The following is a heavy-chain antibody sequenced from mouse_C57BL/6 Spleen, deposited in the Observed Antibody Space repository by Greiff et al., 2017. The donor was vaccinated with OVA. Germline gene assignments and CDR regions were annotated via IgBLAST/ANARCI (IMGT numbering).Heavy chain of an antibody. J-gene: IGHJ3*01. CDR1: GYTFTSYW. V-gene: IGHV1-59*01. D-gene: IGHD2-14*01. CDR2: IDPADSYT. CDR3: ARGVRSWFAY. Sequence: QVQLKQPGAELVRPGTSVKLSCKASGYTFTSYWMPWVKQRPGQGLEWIGGIDPADSYTNYNQKFKGKATMTVDTSSSTAYMQLSSLTSEDSAVYYCARGVRSWFAYWGQGTLVTVSA.